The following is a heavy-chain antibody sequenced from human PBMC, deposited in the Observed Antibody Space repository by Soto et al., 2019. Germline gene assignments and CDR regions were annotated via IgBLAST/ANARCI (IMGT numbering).Heavy chain of an antibody. CDR3: VGGSYSSSWFGFDF. CDR1: GYSFTSYG. D-gene: IGHD6-13*01. CDR2: IGPDNSNT. J-gene: IGHJ4*02. Sequence: ASVKVSCKASGYSFTSYGMSWVRQAPGQGLEWMGSIGPDNSNTESAQKLQGRVTMTTDTSTSTAYMELRSLRSDDTAVYYCVGGSYSSSWFGFDFWGQGTPVTVSS. V-gene: IGHV1-18*01.